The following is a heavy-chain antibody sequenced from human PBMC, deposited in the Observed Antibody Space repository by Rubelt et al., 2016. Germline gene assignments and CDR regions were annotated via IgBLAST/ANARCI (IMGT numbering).Heavy chain of an antibody. Sequence: LEWVTVISYDGSNEYYADSVKGRFTISRDTSKNTLYLQMTSLRAEETAVYYCARDRRLVRGLGHYYVDYWGQGTLVTVSS. J-gene: IGHJ4*02. CDR3: ARDRRLVRGLGHYYVDY. D-gene: IGHD3-10*01. CDR2: ISYDGSNE. V-gene: IGHV3-30*04.